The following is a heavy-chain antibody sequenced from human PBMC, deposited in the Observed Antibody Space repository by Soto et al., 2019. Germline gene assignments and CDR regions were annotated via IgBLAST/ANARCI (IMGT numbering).Heavy chain of an antibody. D-gene: IGHD4-17*01. Sequence: GGSLRLSCAASGFTFSNAWMSWVRQAPGKGLEWVGRIKSKTDGGTTDYAAPVKGRLTISRDDSKNTLYLQMNSLKTEDTAVYYCLSEPVYGDYQVPWGQGTLVTVSS. CDR1: GFTFSNAW. CDR3: LSEPVYGDYQVP. J-gene: IGHJ5*02. CDR2: IKSKTDGGTT. V-gene: IGHV3-15*01.